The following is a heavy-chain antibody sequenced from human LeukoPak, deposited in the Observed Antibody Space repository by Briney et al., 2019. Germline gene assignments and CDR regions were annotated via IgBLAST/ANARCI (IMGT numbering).Heavy chain of an antibody. V-gene: IGHV3-49*04. CDR3: VRIDMGAASRDAFDI. D-gene: IGHD1-26*01. Sequence: GGSLRLSCTASGFTFGDYAMSWVRQAPGKGLEWVGFIRSKAYGGTTEYAASVKGRFTISRDDSKSIAYLQMNSLKTEDTAMYYCVRIDMGAASRDAFDIWGQGTMVTVSS. J-gene: IGHJ3*02. CDR1: GFTFGDYA. CDR2: IRSKAYGGTT.